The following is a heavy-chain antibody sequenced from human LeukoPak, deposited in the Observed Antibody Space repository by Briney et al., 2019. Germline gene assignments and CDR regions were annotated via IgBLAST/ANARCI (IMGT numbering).Heavy chain of an antibody. CDR3: ARTRSSSWSAPIVY. J-gene: IGHJ4*02. D-gene: IGHD6-13*01. V-gene: IGHV1-2*02. Sequence: ASVKVSCKASGYTFTGYYMHWVRQAPGQGLEWMGWINPNSGGTNYAQKFQGRVTMTRDTSISTAYMELSRLRSDDTAVYYCARTRSSSWSAPIVYWGQGTLVAVSS. CDR2: INPNSGGT. CDR1: GYTFTGYY.